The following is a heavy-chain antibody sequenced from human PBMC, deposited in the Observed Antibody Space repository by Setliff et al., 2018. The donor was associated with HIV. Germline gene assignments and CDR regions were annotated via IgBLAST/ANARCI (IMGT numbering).Heavy chain of an antibody. CDR3: ARGGLAAAGTLLLVGYFDY. CDR2: INHSGST. D-gene: IGHD6-13*01. CDR1: GGSFSGYY. Sequence: SETLSLTCAVYGGSFSGYYWSWIRQPPGKGLEWIGEINHSGSTNFNPSLKSRVTISVDTSKNQFSLKLSSVTAADTAVYYCARGGLAAAGTLLLVGYFDYWGQGTLVTVSS. V-gene: IGHV4-34*01. J-gene: IGHJ4*02.